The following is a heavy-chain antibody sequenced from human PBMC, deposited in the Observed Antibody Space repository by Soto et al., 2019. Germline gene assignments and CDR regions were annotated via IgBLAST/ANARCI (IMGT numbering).Heavy chain of an antibody. CDR3: ARCGYYYDSSGYSPPDY. CDR1: GGTFSSYA. V-gene: IGHV1-69*06. J-gene: IGHJ4*02. D-gene: IGHD3-22*01. CDR2: IIPIFGTA. Sequence: ASVKVSCKASGGTFSSYAISWLRQAPGQGLEWMGGIIPIFGTANYAQKFQGRVTITADKSTSTAYMELSSLRSEDTAVYYCARCGYYYDSSGYSPPDYWGQGTLVTVSS.